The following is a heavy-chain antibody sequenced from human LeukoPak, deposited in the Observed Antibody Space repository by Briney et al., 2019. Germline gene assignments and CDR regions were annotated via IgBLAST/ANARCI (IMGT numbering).Heavy chain of an antibody. CDR1: GYTFTSYY. J-gene: IGHJ4*02. CDR2: INPNGGGT. V-gene: IGHV1-46*01. CDR3: ARDPEANWAFFDY. D-gene: IGHD7-27*01. Sequence: ASVKLSCKASGYTFTSYYIHWIRQAPGQGLEWMGVINPNGGGTTYAQRFQGRVTMTRDTSTSTVSMDLSSLTSEDTAVYYCARDPEANWAFFDYWGQGTLVTVSS.